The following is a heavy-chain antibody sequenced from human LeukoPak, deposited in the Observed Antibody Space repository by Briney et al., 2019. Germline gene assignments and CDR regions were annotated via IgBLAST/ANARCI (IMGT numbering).Heavy chain of an antibody. CDR1: GGSFSGYY. Sequence: ETLSLTCAVYGGSFSGYYWSWVRQAPGKGLEWVANIKQDGSEKYYVDSVKGRFTISRDNSKNTLYLQMNSLRAEDTAVYYCARDPINCSSASCDYYYYYYMDVWGKGTTVTVSS. CDR3: ARDPINCSSASCDYYYYYYMDV. CDR2: IKQDGSEK. V-gene: IGHV3-7*01. D-gene: IGHD2-2*01. J-gene: IGHJ6*03.